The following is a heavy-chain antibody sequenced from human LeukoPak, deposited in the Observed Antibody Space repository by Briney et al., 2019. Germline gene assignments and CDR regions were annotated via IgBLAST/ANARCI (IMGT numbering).Heavy chain of an antibody. D-gene: IGHD3-10*01. V-gene: IGHV3-48*01. CDR2: ISSASNTI. CDR1: GFTFSSYS. CDR3: ARDDWFGDYNWFDP. Sequence: GGSLRLSCAASGFTFSSYSMNWVRQAPGKGLEWISYISSASNTIYYADSVKGRFTISRDNAKNSVYLQMNSLRAEDTAMYYCARDDWFGDYNWFDPWGQGTLVTVSS. J-gene: IGHJ5*02.